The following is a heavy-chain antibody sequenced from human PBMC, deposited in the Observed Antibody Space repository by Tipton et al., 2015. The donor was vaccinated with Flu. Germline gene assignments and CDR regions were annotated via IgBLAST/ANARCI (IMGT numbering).Heavy chain of an antibody. V-gene: IGHV4-39*07. CDR3: ARARVGRDLDYMDV. CDR1: GGSISSSSYY. J-gene: IGHJ6*03. D-gene: IGHD1-26*01. Sequence: TLSLTCTVSGGSISSSSYYWGWIRQPPGKGLEWIGSIYYSGSTYYNPSLKSRVTISVDTSKNQFSLKLSSVTAADTAVYYCARARVGRDLDYMDVWGKGTTVTVSS. CDR2: IYYSGST.